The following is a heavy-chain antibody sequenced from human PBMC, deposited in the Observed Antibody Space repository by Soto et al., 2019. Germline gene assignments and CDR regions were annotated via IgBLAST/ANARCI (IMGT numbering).Heavy chain of an antibody. D-gene: IGHD6-13*01. Sequence: SETLSLTFTLSDVYIISGDYYWSSIRQPPGKGLEWIGYIYYSGSTYYNPSLKSRVTISVDTSKNQFSLKLSSVTAADTAVYYCATRIALRGGDRGWFDPWAQGTLVTVS. CDR3: ATRIALRGGDRGWFDP. V-gene: IGHV4-30-4*01. J-gene: IGHJ5*02. CDR1: DVYIISGDYY. CDR2: IYYSGST.